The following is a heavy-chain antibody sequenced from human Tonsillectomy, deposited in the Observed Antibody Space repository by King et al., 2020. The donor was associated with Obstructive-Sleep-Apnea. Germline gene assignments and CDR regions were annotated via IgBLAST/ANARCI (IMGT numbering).Heavy chain of an antibody. CDR1: GFTFSSYA. V-gene: IGHV3-30*04. CDR3: ARDDRGYWGSTSCLPSYHYYYGMDV. J-gene: IGHJ6*02. CDR2: ISYDGSNK. Sequence: QLVQSGGGVVQPGRSLRLSCAASGFTFSSYAMQWVRQAPGKGLEWVAIISYDGSNKYYADSVKGRFTISRDNSKNTLYLQMNSLRAEDTAVYYCARDDRGYWGSTSCLPSYHYYYGMDVWGQGTTVTVSS. D-gene: IGHD2-2*01.